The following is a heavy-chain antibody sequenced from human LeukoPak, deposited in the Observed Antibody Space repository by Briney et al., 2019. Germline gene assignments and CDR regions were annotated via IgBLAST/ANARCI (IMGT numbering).Heavy chain of an antibody. Sequence: GGSLRLSCAASGFTFSSYSMNWVRQAPGKGLEWVSSISSSSSYIYYADSVKGRFTISRDNAKNSLYLQMNSLRDEDTAVYYCARNRAKIAAAGRTVDVWGQGTTVTVSS. J-gene: IGHJ6*02. CDR2: ISSSSSYI. CDR1: GFTFSSYS. D-gene: IGHD6-13*01. V-gene: IGHV3-21*01. CDR3: ARNRAKIAAAGRTVDV.